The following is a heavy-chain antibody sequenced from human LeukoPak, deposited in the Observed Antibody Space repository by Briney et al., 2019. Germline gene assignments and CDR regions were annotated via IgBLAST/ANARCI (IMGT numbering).Heavy chain of an antibody. V-gene: IGHV5-51*01. J-gene: IGHJ4*02. CDR1: GYNFATYW. D-gene: IGHD6-19*01. CDR3: ARQAALAGPGIDY. Sequence: GESLKISCQVSGYNFATYWIGWVRQMPGKGLEWMGIISPADSDTRYSPSFQGQVTISADKSINTAYRQWSSLRASDTAIYYCARQAALAGPGIDYWGQGTLVTVPS. CDR2: ISPADSDT.